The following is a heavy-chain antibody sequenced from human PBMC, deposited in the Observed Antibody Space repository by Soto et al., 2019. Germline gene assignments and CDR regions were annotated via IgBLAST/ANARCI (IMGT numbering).Heavy chain of an antibody. CDR1: GDSISSGGYY. CDR3: AREFDTSGWPSGMQHDRFDP. D-gene: IGHD3-22*01. CDR2: IYYSGST. Sequence: SETLSLTCSVSGDSISSGGYYWSWIRQSPGKGLQWIGNIYYSGSTYYNPALTSRLSMSVDTSKNQFSLQLGSVTAADTAVYFCAREFDTSGWPSGMQHDRFDPWGQETLVTVSS. J-gene: IGHJ5*02. V-gene: IGHV4-31*03.